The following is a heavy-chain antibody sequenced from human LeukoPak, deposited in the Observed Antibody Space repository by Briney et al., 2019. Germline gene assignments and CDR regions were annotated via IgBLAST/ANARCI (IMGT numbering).Heavy chain of an antibody. V-gene: IGHV3-11*01. Sequence: GGSLRLSCAASGFTFSDYYMSWIRQAPGKGLEWVSYISSSGSTIYYADSVKGRFTISRDNSKNTLYLQMNSLRAEDTAVYYCAILPGRYYYDSSGYLPDYWGQGTLVTVSS. CDR1: GFTFSDYY. J-gene: IGHJ4*02. CDR3: AILPGRYYYDSSGYLPDY. D-gene: IGHD3-22*01. CDR2: ISSSGSTI.